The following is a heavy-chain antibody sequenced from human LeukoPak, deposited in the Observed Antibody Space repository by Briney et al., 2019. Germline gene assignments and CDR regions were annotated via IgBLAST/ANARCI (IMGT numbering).Heavy chain of an antibody. CDR2: VSSGGDT. CDR3: TRGVWD. CDR1: GFTVSSNY. Sequence: GGSLRLSCAASGFTVSSNYMNWVRQAPGKGLEWVSVVSSGGDTYYADSVRGRFVISRDHSKNTLYLQMNGLRAEDTAVYYCTRGVWDWGQGTLVTISS. V-gene: IGHV3-53*01. J-gene: IGHJ4*02. D-gene: IGHD1-26*01.